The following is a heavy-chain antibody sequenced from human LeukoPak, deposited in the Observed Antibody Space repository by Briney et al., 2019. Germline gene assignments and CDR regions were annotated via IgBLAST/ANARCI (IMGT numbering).Heavy chain of an antibody. CDR1: GGXFSGYY. J-gene: IGHJ5*02. V-gene: IGHV4-34*01. D-gene: IGHD2-2*01. CDR3: ARGLGYCSSTSCYAGTFVWFDP. CDR2: INHSGST. Sequence: PSETLSLTCAVYGGXFSGYYWSWIRQPPGKGQEWIGEINHSGSTNYNPSLKSRVTISVDTSKNQFSLKLSSVTAADTAVYYCARGLGYCSSTSCYAGTFVWFDPWGQGTLVTVSS.